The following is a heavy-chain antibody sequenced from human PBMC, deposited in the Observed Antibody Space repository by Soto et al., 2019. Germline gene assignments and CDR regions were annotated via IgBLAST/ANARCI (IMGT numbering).Heavy chain of an antibody. D-gene: IGHD3-3*01. J-gene: IGHJ6*03. CDR1: GFTFSDYY. CDR2: ISSSGSTI. Sequence: GGSLRLSCAASGFTFSDYYMSWIRQAPGKGLEWVSYISSSGSTIYYAGSVKGRFTISRDNPKNSLYLQMNSLRAEVTAVYYCASSTFDFWSGYSWDYYYYYYMDVWGKGTTVTVSS. V-gene: IGHV3-11*01. CDR3: ASSTFDFWSGYSWDYYYYYYMDV.